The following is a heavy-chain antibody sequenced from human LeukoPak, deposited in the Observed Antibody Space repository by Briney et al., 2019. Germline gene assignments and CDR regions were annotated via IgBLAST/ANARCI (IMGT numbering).Heavy chain of an antibody. Sequence: RPGRSLRLSCAASGFTFSSYGMHWVRQAPGKGLEWVAFIRYDGSNKYYADSVKGRFTISRDNSKNTLYLQMNSLRAEDTAVYYCAKVPLRRAGGYFDYWGQGTLVTVSS. CDR3: AKVPLRRAGGYFDY. CDR1: GFTFSSYG. V-gene: IGHV3-30*02. CDR2: IRYDGSNK. D-gene: IGHD1-14*01. J-gene: IGHJ4*02.